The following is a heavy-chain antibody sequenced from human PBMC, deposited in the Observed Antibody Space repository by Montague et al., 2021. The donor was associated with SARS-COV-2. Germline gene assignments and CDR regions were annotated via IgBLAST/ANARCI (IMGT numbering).Heavy chain of an antibody. CDR3: ATDTDWRGIEY. CDR1: GGDMSSPSNF. Sequence: TLSLTCSVSGGDMSSPSNFWGWIRQSSAKGLEWIGRVRGGGRTNYNPSLGSRVTVSLETSKSQFSLKLRSVTAADTAIYYRATDTDWRGIEYWGLGTLVTVSS. CDR2: VRGGGRT. J-gene: IGHJ4*02. D-gene: IGHD3/OR15-3a*01. V-gene: IGHV4-61*02.